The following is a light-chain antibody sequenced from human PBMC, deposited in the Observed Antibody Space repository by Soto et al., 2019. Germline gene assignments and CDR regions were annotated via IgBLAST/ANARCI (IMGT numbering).Light chain of an antibody. Sequence: DIQMTQSPSSLSASVGDRVTITCRASQSISSYLNWYQQKPGKAPKFLIYAASSLQSGVPSRFSGSGSGTDFTLTISSLQPDDFATYYCQQYNSFSRTFGQGTKVEIK. V-gene: IGKV1-39*01. J-gene: IGKJ2*01. CDR1: QSISSY. CDR2: AAS. CDR3: QQYNSFSRT.